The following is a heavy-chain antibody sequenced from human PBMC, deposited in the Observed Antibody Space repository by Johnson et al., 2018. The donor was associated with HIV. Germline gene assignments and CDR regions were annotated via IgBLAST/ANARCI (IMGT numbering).Heavy chain of an antibody. Sequence: QVQLVESGGGLVKPGGSQRLSCAASGFIFSDYYMTWIRQAPGKGLEWVSYISSSGSTIYYADSVKGRFTISRDNAKNSLYLQMNSLRAEDTALYYCARANGYGDYRAKAFDIWGQGTMVTVSS. V-gene: IGHV3-11*01. J-gene: IGHJ3*02. CDR2: ISSSGSTI. CDR3: ARANGYGDYRAKAFDI. CDR1: GFIFSDYY. D-gene: IGHD4-17*01.